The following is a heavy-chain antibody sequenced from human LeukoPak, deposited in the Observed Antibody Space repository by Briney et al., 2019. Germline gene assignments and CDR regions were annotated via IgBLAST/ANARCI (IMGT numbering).Heavy chain of an antibody. CDR1: GFTFSSHW. V-gene: IGHV3-74*03. CDR2: INGDGSNT. CDR3: ARSGYCSSTSCSHDAFDI. D-gene: IGHD2-2*01. J-gene: IGHJ3*02. Sequence: GGSLRLSCAASGFTFSSHWMHWVRQAPGKGLVWVSRINGDGSNTTYADSVKGRFTISRDNAKNSLYLQMNSLRAEDTAVYYCARSGYCSSTSCSHDAFDIWGQGTMVTVSS.